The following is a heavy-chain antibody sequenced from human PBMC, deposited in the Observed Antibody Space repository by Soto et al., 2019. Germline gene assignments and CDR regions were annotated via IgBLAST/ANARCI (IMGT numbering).Heavy chain of an antibody. Sequence: QVQLVESGGGVVQPGRSLRLSCAASGFTFSSYAMHWVRQAPGKGLEWVAVISYDGSNKYYADTVKGRFTISRDNSKSTLYLQMNSLRAEDTAVYYCPKDQGTGVVTGYYYGMDVWDQGTTVTVS. CDR3: PKDQGTGVVTGYYYGMDV. J-gene: IGHJ6*02. CDR2: ISYDGSNK. V-gene: IGHV3-30*18. CDR1: GFTFSSYA. D-gene: IGHD5-18*01.